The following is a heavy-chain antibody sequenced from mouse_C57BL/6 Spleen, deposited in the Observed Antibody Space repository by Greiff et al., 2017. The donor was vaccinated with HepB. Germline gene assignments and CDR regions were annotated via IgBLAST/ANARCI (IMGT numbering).Heavy chain of an antibody. CDR3: TTGGTASWFAY. CDR1: GFNIKDDY. D-gene: IGHD3-3*01. CDR2: IDPENGDT. J-gene: IGHJ3*01. V-gene: IGHV14-4*01. Sequence: EVQLQQSGAELVRPGASVKLSCTASGFNIKDDYMHWVKQRPEQGLEWIGWIDPENGDTEYASKFQGKATITVDTSSNTAYLQLSSLTSEDTAVYYCTTGGTASWFAYWGQGTLVTVSA.